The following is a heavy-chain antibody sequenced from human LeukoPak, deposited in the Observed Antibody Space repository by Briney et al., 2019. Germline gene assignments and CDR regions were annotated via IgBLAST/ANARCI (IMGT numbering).Heavy chain of an antibody. CDR1: GFTFSSYA. J-gene: IGHJ3*02. CDR2: ISYDGSNK. CDR3: ARDRGDYYDSSGYYRLRAFDI. V-gene: IGHV3-30-3*01. Sequence: PGGSLRLSCAASGFTFSSYAMHWVRQAPGKGLEWVAVISYDGSNKYYADSVKGRFTISRDNSKNTLYLQMNSLRAEDTAVYYCARDRGDYYDSSGYYRLRAFDIWGQGTMVTVSS. D-gene: IGHD3-22*01.